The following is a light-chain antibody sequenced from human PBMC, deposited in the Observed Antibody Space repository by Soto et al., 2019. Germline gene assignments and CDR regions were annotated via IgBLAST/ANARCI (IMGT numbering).Light chain of an antibody. CDR2: KAS. V-gene: IGKV1-5*03. Sequence: EIKMTQSPSTLSGSVGDRVTITCRASQTISSWLAWYQQKPGKAPKLLIYKASTLKSGVPSRFSGSGSGTEFTLTISRLQPDDFATYYCQHYNSYSEAFGQGTKVDIK. J-gene: IGKJ1*01. CDR3: QHYNSYSEA. CDR1: QTISSW.